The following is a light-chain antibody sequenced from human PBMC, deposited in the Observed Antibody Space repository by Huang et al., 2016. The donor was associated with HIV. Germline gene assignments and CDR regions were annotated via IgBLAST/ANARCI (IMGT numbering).Light chain of an antibody. V-gene: IGKV3-15*01. CDR3: QQYNNWPQVT. Sequence: EIVLTQSPATLSVFPGERATLPRRASQSVSGNLAWYQQKPGQAPRVLIHGASTRATGIPPKFSGSGSGTEFTLTISRLEPEDFAVYYCQQYNNWPQVTFGQGTKLEIK. CDR1: QSVSGN. CDR2: GAS. J-gene: IGKJ2*01.